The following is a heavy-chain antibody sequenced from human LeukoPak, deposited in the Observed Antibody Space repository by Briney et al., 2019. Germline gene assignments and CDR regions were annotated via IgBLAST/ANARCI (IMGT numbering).Heavy chain of an antibody. D-gene: IGHD6-13*01. CDR1: GFTFSSYG. J-gene: IGHJ4*02. V-gene: IGHV3-30*18. CDR2: ISYDGSNK. Sequence: PGGSLRLSCAASGFTFSSYGIHWVRQAPGKGLEWVVVISYDGSNKYYADSGKGRFTISRDNSKNTLYLQMNSLRAEDTAVYYCAKDRSSTWSFDYWGQGTLVTVSS. CDR3: AKDRSSTWSFDY.